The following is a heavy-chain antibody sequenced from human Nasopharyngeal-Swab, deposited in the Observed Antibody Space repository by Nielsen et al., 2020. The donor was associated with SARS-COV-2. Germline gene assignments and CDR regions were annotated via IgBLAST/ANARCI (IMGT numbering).Heavy chain of an antibody. D-gene: IGHD2-2*01. J-gene: IGHJ5*02. CDR2: ISYSGNT. CDR3: ASLPYCSSDTCYPIDL. V-gene: IGHV4-59*08. CDR1: GGSVSNYY. Sequence: SETLSLTCTVSGGSVSNYYWSWIRQPPGKGLEWLGYISYSGNTNYNPSLKSRVTISVDTSKIQCSLRLTSVTAADTAIYYCASLPYCSSDTCYPIDLWGQGTLVTVSS.